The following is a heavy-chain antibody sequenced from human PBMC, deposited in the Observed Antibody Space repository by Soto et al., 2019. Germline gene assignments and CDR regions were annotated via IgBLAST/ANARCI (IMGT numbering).Heavy chain of an antibody. CDR1: GYSFTNYY. CDR3: AREPKESLYFDY. Sequence: GASVKVSCKASGYSFTNYYIHWFRQAPGQGLEWLGIMRPSGGNTASAPRFQDKVTMTRDTSTSTVWMELTSLTSEDTAFYYCAREPKESLYFDYWGQGTLVTVSS. J-gene: IGHJ4*02. V-gene: IGHV1-46*01. CDR2: MRPSGGNT.